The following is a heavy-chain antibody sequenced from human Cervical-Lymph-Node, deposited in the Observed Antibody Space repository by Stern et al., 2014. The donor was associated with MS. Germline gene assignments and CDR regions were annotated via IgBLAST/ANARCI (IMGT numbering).Heavy chain of an antibody. Sequence: QVQLQESGPGLVKPSQTLSLSCSVSGGSITSGSYYWTWIRQPAGKGPEWIVSIYSTGTTHYNPSPNIRVSLSLDTSENLFSLKVLSGTAADTAVYYCARGGEGWNSYYFDYWGQGTLVTVSS. J-gene: IGHJ4*02. V-gene: IGHV4-61*02. CDR3: ARGGEGWNSYYFDY. CDR2: IYSTGTT. CDR1: GGSITSGSYY. D-gene: IGHD1-7*01.